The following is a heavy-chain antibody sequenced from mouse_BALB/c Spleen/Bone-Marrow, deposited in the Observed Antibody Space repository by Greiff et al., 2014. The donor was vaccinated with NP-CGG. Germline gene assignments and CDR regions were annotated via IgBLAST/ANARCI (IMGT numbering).Heavy chain of an antibody. V-gene: IGHV1S56*01. CDR1: GYTFTSYY. Sequence: VQVVESGPELAKPGASVRISCKASGYTFTSYYIHWVKQRPGQGLEWIGWIYPGNVNTKYNEKFKGKATLTADKSSSTAYMQLSSLTSEDSAVYFCARDTMDYWGQGTSVTVSS. CDR3: ARDTMDY. J-gene: IGHJ4*01. CDR2: IYPGNVNT.